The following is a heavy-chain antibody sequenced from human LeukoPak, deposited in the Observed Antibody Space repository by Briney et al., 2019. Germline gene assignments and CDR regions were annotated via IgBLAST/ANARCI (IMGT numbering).Heavy chain of an antibody. Sequence: PSETLSLTCAVYGGSFSGYYWSWIRQPPGKGLEWIGEINHSGSTNYNPSLKSRVTISVDTSKNQFSLKLSSVTAADTAVYYCARRIRGCSSTSCYWGHAFDIWGQGTMVTVSS. V-gene: IGHV4-34*01. D-gene: IGHD2-2*01. J-gene: IGHJ3*02. CDR1: GGSFSGYY. CDR3: ARRIRGCSSTSCYWGHAFDI. CDR2: INHSGST.